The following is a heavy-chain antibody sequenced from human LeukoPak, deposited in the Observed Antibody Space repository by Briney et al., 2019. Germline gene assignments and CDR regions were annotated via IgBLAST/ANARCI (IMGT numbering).Heavy chain of an antibody. CDR3: AKDQDWRGIAVAGTPCDY. CDR2: ISYDGSNK. J-gene: IGHJ4*02. V-gene: IGHV3-30*18. Sequence: GGSLRLSCAASGFTFSSYGVHWVRQAPGKGLEWVAVISYDGSNKYYADSVKGRFTISRDNSKNTLYLQMNSLRAEDTAVYYCAKDQDWRGIAVAGTPCDYWGQGTLVTVSS. CDR1: GFTFSSYG. D-gene: IGHD6-19*01.